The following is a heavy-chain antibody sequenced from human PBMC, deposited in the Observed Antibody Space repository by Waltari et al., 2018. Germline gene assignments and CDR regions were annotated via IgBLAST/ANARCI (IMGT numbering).Heavy chain of an antibody. CDR1: GYTFTGYY. CDR2: INPNTGGT. CDR3: ARETFAAVAGTFGRWFDP. Sequence: QVQLVQSGAEVKKPGASVKVSCKASGYTFTGYYIHWVRQAPGQGLEWMGWINPNTGGTHYAQKFQGRVTMTRDTSISTAYMELSSLRSDDTAVYYCARETFAAVAGTFGRWFDPWGQGTLVTVSS. V-gene: IGHV1-2*02. J-gene: IGHJ5*02. D-gene: IGHD6-19*01.